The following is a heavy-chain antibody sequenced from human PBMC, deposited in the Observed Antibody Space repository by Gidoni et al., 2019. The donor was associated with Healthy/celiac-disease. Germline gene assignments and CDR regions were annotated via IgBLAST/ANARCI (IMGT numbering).Heavy chain of an antibody. CDR3: ARRGYSYDSSDMDV. CDR1: GGSISSYH. CDR2: IYYSGST. D-gene: IGHD5-18*01. J-gene: IGHJ6*02. V-gene: IGHV4-59*08. Sequence: QVQLQESGPGLVKPSETLSLHRPVPGGSISSYHWSWLRQPPGKGLEWIGYIYYSGSTNYNTSLKSRVTISVDTSKNQFSLKLSSVTAADTAVYYCARRGYSYDSSDMDVWGQGTTVTVSS.